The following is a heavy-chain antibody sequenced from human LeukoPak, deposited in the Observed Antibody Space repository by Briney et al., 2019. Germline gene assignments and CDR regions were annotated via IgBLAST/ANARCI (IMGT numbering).Heavy chain of an antibody. CDR3: AKDTYYYDSSGYYPVDY. V-gene: IGHV3-23*01. J-gene: IGHJ4*02. CDR2: ISGSGGST. D-gene: IGHD3-22*01. CDR1: GFTFSSNY. Sequence: GGSLRLSCAASGFTFSSNYMSWVRQAPGKGLEWVSAISGSGGSTYYADSVKGRFSISRDNSKNTLYLQMNSLRAEDTAVYYCAKDTYYYDSSGYYPVDYWGQGTLVTVSS.